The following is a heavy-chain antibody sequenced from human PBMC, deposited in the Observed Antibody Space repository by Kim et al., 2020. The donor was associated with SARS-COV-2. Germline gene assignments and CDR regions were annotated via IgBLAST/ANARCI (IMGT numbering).Heavy chain of an antibody. CDR1: GFTFSSYA. D-gene: IGHD3-22*01. CDR2: ISYDGSNK. CDR3: ARDPHDYYDSSVNAFDI. V-gene: IGHV3-30-3*01. J-gene: IGHJ3*02. Sequence: GWSLRLSCAASGFTFSSYAMHWVRQAPGKGLEWVAVISYDGSNKYYADSVKGRFTISRDNSKNTLYLQMNSLRAEDTAVYYCARDPHDYYDSSVNAFDI.